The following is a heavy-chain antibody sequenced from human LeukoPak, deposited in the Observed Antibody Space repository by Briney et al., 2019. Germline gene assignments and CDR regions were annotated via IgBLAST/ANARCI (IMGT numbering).Heavy chain of an antibody. Sequence: GGSLRLSCAASGFIFSSNAMHWVRQAPGKGLEWVAFIRYDGSNKDYADSVKGRFTISRDNSKNTLYLQMNSLRPEDTAVYYCTKSRGSGSYSPPNYFDPWGQGTLVTVSS. CDR3: TKSRGSGSYSPPNYFDP. J-gene: IGHJ5*02. CDR1: GFIFSSNA. CDR2: IRYDGSNK. V-gene: IGHV3-30*02. D-gene: IGHD3-10*01.